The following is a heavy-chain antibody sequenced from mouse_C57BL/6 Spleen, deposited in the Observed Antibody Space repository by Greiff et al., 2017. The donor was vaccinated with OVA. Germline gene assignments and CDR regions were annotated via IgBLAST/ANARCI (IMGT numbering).Heavy chain of an antibody. V-gene: IGHV1-55*01. CDR2: IYPGSGST. CDR3: ARDSNYVDYFDY. CDR1: GYTFTSYW. D-gene: IGHD2-5*01. Sequence: QVHVKQPGAELVKPGASVKMSCKASGYTFTSYWITWVKQRPGQGLEWIGDIYPGSGSTNYNEKFKSKATLTVDTSSSTAYMQLSSLTSEDSAVYYCARDSNYVDYFDYWGQGTTLTVSS. J-gene: IGHJ2*01.